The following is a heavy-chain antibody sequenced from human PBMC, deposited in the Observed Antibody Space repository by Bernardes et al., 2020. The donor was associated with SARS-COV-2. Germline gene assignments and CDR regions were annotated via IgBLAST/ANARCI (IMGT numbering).Heavy chain of an antibody. CDR3: ARGALSTRHYY. Sequence: GGSLRLSCAASGFTFSNYGMSWVRQAPGKGLEWVAHIRAGGTITSYADSVKGRFTISRDNSKNTLSLQMNSLRVEDTAVYYCARGALSTRHYYWGQGTLVTVSS. D-gene: IGHD2-2*01. CDR2: IRAGGTIT. V-gene: IGHV3-23*01. J-gene: IGHJ4*02. CDR1: GFTFSNYG.